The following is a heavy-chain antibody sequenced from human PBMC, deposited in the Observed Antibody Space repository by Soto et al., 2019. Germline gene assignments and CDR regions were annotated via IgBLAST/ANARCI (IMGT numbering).Heavy chain of an antibody. V-gene: IGHV4-4*02. CDR2: IYHSGST. CDR3: ARGMYYYGSGSSHSYYYYGMDV. CDR1: GGSISSSNW. Sequence: SETLSLTCAVSGGSISSSNWWSWVHQPPGKGLEWIGEIYHSGSTSYNPSLKSRVTISVDKSKNQFSLKLSSVTAADMAVYYCARGMYYYGSGSSHSYYYYGMDVWGQGTTVTVSS. D-gene: IGHD3-10*01. J-gene: IGHJ6*02.